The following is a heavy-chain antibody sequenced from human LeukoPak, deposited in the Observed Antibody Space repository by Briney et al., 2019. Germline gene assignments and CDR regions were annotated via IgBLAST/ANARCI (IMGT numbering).Heavy chain of an antibody. Sequence: ASVKVSCKASGGTFSSYAISWVRQAPGQGLEWMGRIIPIFGIANYAQKFQGRVAITADKSTSTAYMELSSLRSGDTAVYYCARLSGSAAGRPDPFDYWGQGTLVTVSS. V-gene: IGHV1-69*04. CDR3: ARLSGSAAGRPDPFDY. J-gene: IGHJ4*02. CDR2: IIPIFGIA. CDR1: GGTFSSYA. D-gene: IGHD3-10*01.